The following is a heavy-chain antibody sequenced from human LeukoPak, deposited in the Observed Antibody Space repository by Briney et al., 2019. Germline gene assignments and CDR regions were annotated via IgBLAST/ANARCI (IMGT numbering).Heavy chain of an antibody. CDR2: ISSSSHIR. CDR3: ARGRGYSAPFDY. D-gene: IGHD5-12*01. J-gene: IGHJ4*02. V-gene: IGHV3-48*02. CDR1: GFTFSDYG. Sequence: QPGGSLRLSCAASGFTFSDYGMNWVRQAPGEGLEWVSFISSSSHIRYYADSVKGRFTISRDNAKNSLFLQMNSLRDEDTAVYYCARGRGYSAPFDYWGQGNLFTVSS.